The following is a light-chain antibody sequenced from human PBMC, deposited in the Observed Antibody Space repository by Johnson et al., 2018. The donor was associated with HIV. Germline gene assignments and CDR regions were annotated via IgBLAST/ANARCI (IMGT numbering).Light chain of an antibody. Sequence: QSVLTQPPSVSAAPGQKVTISCSGSSSNIGNNYVSWYQQLPGTAPKLLIYESNKRPSGITDRFSGSKSGTSATLGITGLQTGDEADYYCGTWDDSLSALYVFGTGTKVTVL. V-gene: IGLV1-51*02. J-gene: IGLJ1*01. CDR3: GTWDDSLSALYV. CDR1: SSNIGNNY. CDR2: ESN.